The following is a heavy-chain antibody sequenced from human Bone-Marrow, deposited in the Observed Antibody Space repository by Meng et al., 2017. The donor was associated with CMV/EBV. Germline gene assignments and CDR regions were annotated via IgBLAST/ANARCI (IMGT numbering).Heavy chain of an antibody. CDR3: ARVNYDFWSGYNY. CDR2: IYSGGST. CDR1: GFTVSSNY. J-gene: IGHJ4*02. Sequence: GESLKISCAVSGFTVSSNYMSWVRQAPGKGLEWVSVIYSGGSTYYADSVKGRFTISRDNSKNTLYLQMNSLRAEDTAVYYCARVNYDFWSGYNYWGQGTLVTVCS. V-gene: IGHV3-66*02. D-gene: IGHD3-3*01.